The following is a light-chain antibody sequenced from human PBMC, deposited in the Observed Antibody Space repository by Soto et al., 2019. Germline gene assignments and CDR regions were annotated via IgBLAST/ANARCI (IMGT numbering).Light chain of an antibody. J-gene: IGKJ4*01. CDR3: QQYGSSPRLT. CDR1: QSVSSSY. V-gene: IGKV3-20*01. Sequence: EIVLTQSPGTLSLSPGERATLSCRASQSVSSSYLAWYQQKPGQAPRLLIYGASSRATSIPDRFSGSGSGTDFTLTISRREPEDFAVYYCQQYGSSPRLTFGGGTKVEIK. CDR2: GAS.